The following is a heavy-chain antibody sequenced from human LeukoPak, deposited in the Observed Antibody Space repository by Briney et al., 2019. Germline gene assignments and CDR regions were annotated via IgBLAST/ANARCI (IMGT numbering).Heavy chain of an antibody. CDR1: GGSISSYC. V-gene: IGHV4-59*01. J-gene: IGHJ4*02. CDR2: IYYSGST. CDR3: ARSTRYYFDY. D-gene: IGHD2-2*01. Sequence: SETLSLTCTVSGGSISSYCWSWIRQPPGKGLEWIGYIYYSGSTNYNPSLKSRVTISVDTSKNQFSLKLSSVTAADTAVYYCARSTRYYFDYWGQGTLVTVSS.